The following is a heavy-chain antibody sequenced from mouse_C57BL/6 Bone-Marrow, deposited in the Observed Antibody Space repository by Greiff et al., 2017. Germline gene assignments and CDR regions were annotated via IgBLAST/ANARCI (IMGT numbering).Heavy chain of an antibody. CDR3: AMYDYGDFDV. V-gene: IGHV5-9*01. D-gene: IGHD2-4*01. CDR1: GFTFSRYT. Sequence: EVQLVESGGGLVKPGGSLTLSCAASGFTFSRYTMSWVRQTPEQRLEWVATISGGGGNTYYAESVKGQVTISRDNAKNTLYLQMSSLRSEDTALYYCAMYDYGDFDVGGTGTTVTVSA. J-gene: IGHJ1*03. CDR2: ISGGGGNT.